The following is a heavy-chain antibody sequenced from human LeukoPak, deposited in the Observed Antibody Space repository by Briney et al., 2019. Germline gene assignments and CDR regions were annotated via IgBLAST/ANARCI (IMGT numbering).Heavy chain of an antibody. CDR3: AKDGAWLRFDD. V-gene: IGHV3-30*02. CDR2: IRYDGSNK. CDR1: GFTFSGYG. Sequence: GGSLRLSCAASGFTFSGYGMHWVRQAPGKGLEWVTYIRYDGSNKYYADSVKGRFTISRDDPKNTLYLQMKNLRAEDTAVYYCAKDGAWLRFDDWGQGILVTVSS. D-gene: IGHD5-12*01. J-gene: IGHJ4*02.